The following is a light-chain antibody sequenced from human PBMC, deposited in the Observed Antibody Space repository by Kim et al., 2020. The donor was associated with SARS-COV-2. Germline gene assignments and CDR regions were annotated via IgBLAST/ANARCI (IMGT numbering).Light chain of an antibody. CDR1: SSDVGGYKY. J-gene: IGLJ3*02. CDR3: SSYTSSATWV. Sequence: QSALTQPASISVSPGQSITISCSGTSSDVGGYKYVSWYQQHPGKAPKFIIYDVSKRPSGVSNRFSGSKSGNTASLTISGLQAEDEADYYCSSYTSSATWVFGGGTKLTVL. CDR2: DVS. V-gene: IGLV2-14*03.